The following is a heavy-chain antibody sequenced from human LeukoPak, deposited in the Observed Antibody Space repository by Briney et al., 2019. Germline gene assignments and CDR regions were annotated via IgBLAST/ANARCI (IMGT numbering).Heavy chain of an antibody. CDR3: AKGHYDSSGNFDY. V-gene: IGHV3-30*18. J-gene: IGHJ4*02. Sequence: QPGRSLRLSCAASGFTFSSYGMHWVRQAPGKGLEWVAVISYDGSNKYYADSVKGRFTISRDNSKNTLYLQMNSLRAEDTAVYYCAKGHYDSSGNFDYWGQGTLVTVSS. CDR1: GFTFSSYG. CDR2: ISYDGSNK. D-gene: IGHD3-22*01.